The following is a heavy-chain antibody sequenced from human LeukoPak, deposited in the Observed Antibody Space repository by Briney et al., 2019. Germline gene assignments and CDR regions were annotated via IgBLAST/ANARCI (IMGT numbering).Heavy chain of an antibody. CDR2: IYTSGST. V-gene: IGHV4-61*02. Sequence: SETLSLTCTVSGGSISSGSYYWSWIRQPAGKGLEWIGRIYTSGSTNYNPSLKSRVTISVDTSKNQFSLKLSSVTAADTAVYYCARLGPNNIVVVPAAMVGWFDPWGQGTLVTVSS. D-gene: IGHD2-2*01. CDR3: ARLGPNNIVVVPAAMVGWFDP. CDR1: GGSISSGSYY. J-gene: IGHJ5*02.